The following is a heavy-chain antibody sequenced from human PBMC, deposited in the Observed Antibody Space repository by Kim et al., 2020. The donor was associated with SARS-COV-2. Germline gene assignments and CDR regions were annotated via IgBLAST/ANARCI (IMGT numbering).Heavy chain of an antibody. D-gene: IGHD3-22*01. J-gene: IGHJ6*02. Sequence: GSLRLSCAASGFTFSSYGMHWVRQAPGKGLEWVAVISYDGSNKYYADSVKGRFTISRDNSKNKNTLYLQMNSLRAVDTAVYYCAKGGLHYDSSGDYYYYSVMDVWGQGTTVTVSS. V-gene: IGHV3-30*18. CDR3: AKGGLHYDSSGDYYYYSVMDV. CDR2: ISYDGSNK. CDR1: GFTFSSYG.